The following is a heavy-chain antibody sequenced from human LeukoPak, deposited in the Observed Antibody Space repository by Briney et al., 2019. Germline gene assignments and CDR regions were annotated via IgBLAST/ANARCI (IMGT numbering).Heavy chain of an antibody. J-gene: IGHJ3*02. CDR3: ARDSPMPGYSSSKDAFDI. D-gene: IGHD5-12*01. CDR2: ISAYNGKI. Sequence: ASVKVSCNASGYTFTTYGISWVRQAPGQGLEWMGWISAYNGKINYAHKFQGRVTMTTDTSTSTAYMELRSLRSDDTAVYYCARDSPMPGYSSSKDAFDIWGQGTRVTVSS. CDR1: GYTFTTYG. V-gene: IGHV1-18*01.